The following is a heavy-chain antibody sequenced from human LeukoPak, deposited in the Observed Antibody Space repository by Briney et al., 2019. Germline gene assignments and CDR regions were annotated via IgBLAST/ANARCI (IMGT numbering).Heavy chain of an antibody. CDR3: TRGSRSGSYYGEFDF. Sequence: SVKVSCKASGYTFTSYYMHWVRQAPGQGLEWMGIINPSGGSTNYAQKFQGRVTMTRDTSTSTVYMELSSLRSEDTAVYYCTRGSRSGSYYGEFDFWGPGTLVTVSS. CDR2: INPSGGST. CDR1: GYTFTSYY. J-gene: IGHJ4*02. V-gene: IGHV1-46*01. D-gene: IGHD1-26*01.